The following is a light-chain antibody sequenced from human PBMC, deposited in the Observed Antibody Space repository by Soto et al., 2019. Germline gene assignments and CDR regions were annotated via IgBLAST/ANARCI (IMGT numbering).Light chain of an antibody. CDR3: QQYNGYRWT. J-gene: IGKJ1*01. CDR2: KAS. CDR1: QSISSW. Sequence: IQMTQSPSTLSASVGDRVTITCRASQSISSWLAWYQQKPGKAPKILIYKASSLESGVPSRFSGSGSGTEFTLTISSLQPDDFATYYCQQYNGYRWTFGQGAKVAIK. V-gene: IGKV1-5*03.